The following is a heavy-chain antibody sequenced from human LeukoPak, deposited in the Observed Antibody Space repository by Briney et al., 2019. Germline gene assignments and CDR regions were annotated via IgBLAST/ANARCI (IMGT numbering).Heavy chain of an antibody. Sequence: GESLKISCKGSGYNFTIYWIGWVRQLPGKGLEWMGIIYPGDSDTRYSPSFQGQVTISADKSISTAYLQWSSLKASDTAMYYCAIFDFLFGEIDNWFDPWGQGTQVTVSS. CDR2: IYPGDSDT. J-gene: IGHJ5*02. CDR3: AIFDFLFGEIDNWFDP. V-gene: IGHV5-51*01. CDR1: GYNFTIYW. D-gene: IGHD3-16*01.